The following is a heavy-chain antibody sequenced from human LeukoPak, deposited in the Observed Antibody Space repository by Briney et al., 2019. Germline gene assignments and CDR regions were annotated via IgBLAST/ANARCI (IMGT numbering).Heavy chain of an antibody. Sequence: ASVKVSCKASGGTFSSYAISWVRQAPGQGLEWMGIINPSGGSTSYAQKFQGRVTMTRDTSTSTVYMELSSLRSEDTAVYYCARTYGSGGYYFDYWGQGTLVTVSS. CDR3: ARTYGSGGYYFDY. V-gene: IGHV1-46*01. J-gene: IGHJ4*02. CDR2: INPSGGST. CDR1: GGTFSSYA. D-gene: IGHD3-10*01.